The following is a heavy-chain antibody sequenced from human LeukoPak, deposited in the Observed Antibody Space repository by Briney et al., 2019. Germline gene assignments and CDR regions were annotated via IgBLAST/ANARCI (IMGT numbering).Heavy chain of an antibody. D-gene: IGHD6-13*01. V-gene: IGHV3-23*01. Sequence: GGSLRLSCAASGFTFSSYAMTWVRQAPGRGLEWVSAITGSGGSTYYADSVKGRFTISRDNSKNTLYLQMNSLRAEDTAVYYCAKEEGSSWSKAFDIWGQGTMVTVSS. CDR2: ITGSGGST. CDR3: AKEEGSSWSKAFDI. CDR1: GFTFSSYA. J-gene: IGHJ3*02.